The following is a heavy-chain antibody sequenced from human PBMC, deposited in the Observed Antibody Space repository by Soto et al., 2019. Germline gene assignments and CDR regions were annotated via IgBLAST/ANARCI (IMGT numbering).Heavy chain of an antibody. CDR1: GGSISAAGDS. J-gene: IGHJ4*02. CDR3: ARDAGGPADY. CDR2: IYHSGTF. Sequence: TLSLTCAVSGGSISAAGDSWSWIRQPPGGGLEWIGYIYHSGTFLYNPSLKSRVTISVDTSKNQFSLKLSSVTAADTAVYYCARDAGGPADYWGQGTLVTVSS. D-gene: IGHD2-15*01. V-gene: IGHV4-30-2*01.